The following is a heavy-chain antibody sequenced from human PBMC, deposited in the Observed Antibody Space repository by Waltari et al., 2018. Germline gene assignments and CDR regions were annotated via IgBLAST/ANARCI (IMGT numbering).Heavy chain of an antibody. CDR3: AKDLVYNTPGIDV. CDR2: IGWNGDNI. D-gene: IGHD1-20*01. Sequence: ELLVVEYGGHSVRPGESLSVSCTAAGCRLADHAINWVRKAPGKGLEWVSGIGWNGDNIDYADSVKGRFTISRDKAKNSVFLQMNGLKVEDTARYFCAKDLVYNTPGIDVWGRGTTVIVSS. CDR1: GCRLADHA. J-gene: IGHJ6*02. V-gene: IGHV3-9*01.